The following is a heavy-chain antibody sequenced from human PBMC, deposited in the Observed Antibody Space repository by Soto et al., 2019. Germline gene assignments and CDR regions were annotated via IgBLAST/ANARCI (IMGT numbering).Heavy chain of an antibody. Sequence: GGSLRLSCAASGFTFSGFGMHWVRQAPGKGLEWVAVISYDGSNKYYADSVKGRFTISRDNSKNTLYLQMNSLRAEDTAVYYCAKARMTDWGQGTLVTVSS. J-gene: IGHJ4*02. CDR1: GFTFSGFG. CDR2: ISYDGSNK. CDR3: AKARMTD. V-gene: IGHV3-30*18.